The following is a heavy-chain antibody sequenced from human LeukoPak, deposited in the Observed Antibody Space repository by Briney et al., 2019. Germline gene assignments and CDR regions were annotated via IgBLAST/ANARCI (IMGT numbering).Heavy chain of an antibody. CDR3: ARKRVWGGGGAAAGTVGY. CDR1: GFTFSSYS. CDR2: ISSSSSYI. D-gene: IGHD6-13*01. Sequence: GGSLRLSCAASGFTFSSYSMNWVRQAPGKGLEWVSSISSSSSYIYYADSVKGRFTISRDNAKNSLYLQMNSLRAEDTAVYYCARKRVWGGGGAAAGTVGYWGQGTLVAVSS. V-gene: IGHV3-21*01. J-gene: IGHJ4*02.